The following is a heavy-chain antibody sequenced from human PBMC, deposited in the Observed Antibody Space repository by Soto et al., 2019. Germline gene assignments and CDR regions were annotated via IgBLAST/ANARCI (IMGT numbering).Heavy chain of an antibody. CDR3: AKDNGLVDSDY. CDR2: ISGSGGST. D-gene: IGHD2-8*01. J-gene: IGHJ4*02. Sequence: PGGSLRLSCAASGFTFSNYAISWILQAPGKGLEWVSAISGSGGSTYHADSVKGRFTISRDNSKNTLYLQMNSLRAEDTAVYYCAKDNGLVDSDYWGQGTLVTVSS. V-gene: IGHV3-23*01. CDR1: GFTFSNYA.